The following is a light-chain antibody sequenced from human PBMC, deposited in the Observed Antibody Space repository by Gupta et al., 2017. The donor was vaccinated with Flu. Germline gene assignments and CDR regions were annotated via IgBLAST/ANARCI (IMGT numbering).Light chain of an antibody. Sequence: ALTQPASVSGSPGQSITVSCTGTNRDVGGYDYVSWHQQHPGKAHRLLIYAVSDRPSGVASRFSGSKSGNTASLTISAHKQEDEAHYYCSSVTASATVVFGGGTKVTVL. V-gene: IGLV2-14*03. CDR2: AVS. J-gene: IGLJ2*01. CDR3: SSVTASATVV. CDR1: NRDVGGYDY.